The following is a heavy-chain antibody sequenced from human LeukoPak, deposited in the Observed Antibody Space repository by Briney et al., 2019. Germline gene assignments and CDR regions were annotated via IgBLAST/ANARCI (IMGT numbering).Heavy chain of an antibody. Sequence: ASVKVSCKASGYTFPTHYVQWVPQAPGQGLEWMGIIHPSGGNSRNTQNFQGRVTMTRDKSTSTVYLELSSLRSEDTAVYYCARVGSSTTCQGPVLDFWGQGTLVTVSS. V-gene: IGHV1-46*01. CDR3: ARVGSSTTCQGPVLDF. CDR1: GYTFPTHY. J-gene: IGHJ4*02. D-gene: IGHD2/OR15-2a*01. CDR2: IHPSGGNS.